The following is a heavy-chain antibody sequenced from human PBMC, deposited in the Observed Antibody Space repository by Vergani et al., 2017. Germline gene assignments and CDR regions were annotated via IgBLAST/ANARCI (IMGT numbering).Heavy chain of an antibody. V-gene: IGHV3-33*01. CDR2: TCSEGNNN. Sequence: QVQLVESGGGVVQPGRSLRLSCTPSSFKLGDYGMHWVRQAPGRGLEWVSMTCSEGNNNYYADSVKGRFTISKDISKNTLYLQMNSLRGDDTAVYYCARETRDTPSSLDYGVQGTLVTVSS. CDR3: ARETRDTPSSLDY. D-gene: IGHD5-24*01. J-gene: IGHJ4*02. CDR1: SFKLGDYG.